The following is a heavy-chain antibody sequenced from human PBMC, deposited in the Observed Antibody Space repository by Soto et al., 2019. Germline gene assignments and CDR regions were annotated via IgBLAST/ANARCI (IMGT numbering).Heavy chain of an antibody. V-gene: IGHV1-69*06. CDR3: ARDLPMLFSLRRDNYGMDV. Sequence: SVKVSCKASGGTFSGYAISWVRQAHGQGLEWMGGIIPIFGTANYAQKSQGRVTITADKSTSTAYMELSSLRSEDTAVYYCARDLPMLFSLRRDNYGMDVWGQGTTVTVSS. CDR1: GGTFSGYA. CDR2: IIPIFGTA. J-gene: IGHJ6*02. D-gene: IGHD2-21*01.